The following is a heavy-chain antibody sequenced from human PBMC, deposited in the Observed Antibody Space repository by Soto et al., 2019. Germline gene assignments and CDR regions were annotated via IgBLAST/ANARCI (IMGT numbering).Heavy chain of an antibody. D-gene: IGHD3-16*01. Sequence: PSETLSLTCTVYVGSISSYYWSWIRQPPGKGLEWIGYIYYSGSTNYNPSLKSRVTISVDTSKNQFSLKLSLKLSSVTAADTAVYYCARRWGDYFDYWGQGTLVTVSS. CDR1: VGSISSYY. V-gene: IGHV4-59*08. J-gene: IGHJ4*02. CDR3: ARRWGDYFDY. CDR2: IYYSGST.